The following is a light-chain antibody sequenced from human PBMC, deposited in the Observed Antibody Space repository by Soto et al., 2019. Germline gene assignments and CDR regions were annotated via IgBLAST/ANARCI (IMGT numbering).Light chain of an antibody. CDR3: QQSYKTPRT. CDR2: AAS. CDR1: QSISNY. J-gene: IGKJ1*01. V-gene: IGKV1-39*01. Sequence: DIQMTQSPSSLSASVGDRVTITCRASQSISNYLNWYQQKPGKAPKLLIYAASTLQSGVPSRFSGSGSGTDFTLTIRSLQPEDSATYYCQQSYKTPRTFGQGTKVEIQ.